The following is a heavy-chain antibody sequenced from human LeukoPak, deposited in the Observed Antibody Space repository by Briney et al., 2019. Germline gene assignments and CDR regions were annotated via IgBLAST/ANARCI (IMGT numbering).Heavy chain of an antibody. Sequence: QSGGSLRLSCAASGFTFSSYDMHWVRQATGKGLEWVSAIGTAGDPYYPGSVKGRLTISRENAKNSLYLQMNSLRAGDTAVYYCARSSGDFLFDYWGQGTLVTVSS. J-gene: IGHJ4*02. V-gene: IGHV3-13*05. CDR1: GFTFSSYD. CDR3: ARSSGDFLFDY. CDR2: IGTAGDP. D-gene: IGHD4-17*01.